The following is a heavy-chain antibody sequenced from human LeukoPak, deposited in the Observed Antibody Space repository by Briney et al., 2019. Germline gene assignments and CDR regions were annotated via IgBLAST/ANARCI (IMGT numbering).Heavy chain of an antibody. CDR1: GFTFCSYS. CDR3: ARDLEYYNSGGYYLGY. V-gene: IGHV3-21*01. J-gene: IGHJ4*02. D-gene: IGHD3-22*01. CDR2: ISTSGSYI. Sequence: GGSLRLSCAASGFTFCSYSMHWVRQAPGKGLEWVSSISTSGSYIFYADSVKGRFTFSRDNAKNSLYLQMNSLRAEDTAVYYCARDLEYYNSGGYYLGYWGQGTLVTVSS.